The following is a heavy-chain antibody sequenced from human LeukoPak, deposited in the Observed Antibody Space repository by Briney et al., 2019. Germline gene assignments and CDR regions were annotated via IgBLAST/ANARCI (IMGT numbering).Heavy chain of an antibody. D-gene: IGHD3/OR15-3a*01. CDR2: IYHSGST. V-gene: IGHV4-38-2*02. Sequence: SETLSLTCAVSGYSISSGYYWGWIRQPPGKGLEWIGSIYHSGSTYYNPSLKSRVTISVDTSKNQFSLKLSSVTAADTAVYYCAREIGRSQGWFDPWGQGTLVTVSS. J-gene: IGHJ5*02. CDR3: AREIGRSQGWFDP. CDR1: GYSISSGYY.